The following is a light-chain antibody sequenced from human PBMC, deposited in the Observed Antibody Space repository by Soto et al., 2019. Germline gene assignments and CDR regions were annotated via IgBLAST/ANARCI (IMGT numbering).Light chain of an antibody. Sequence: QPALTQPASVSGSPGQSITISCTGTSSDVGGYNSVSWYQQHPGKAPKLMIYEVSNRPSGASYRFSGSKSGNTASLTISGLQAEDEADYYCTSYTSSSTLHVFGTGTKVTVL. CDR3: TSYTSSSTLHV. CDR1: SSDVGGYNS. V-gene: IGLV2-14*01. CDR2: EVS. J-gene: IGLJ1*01.